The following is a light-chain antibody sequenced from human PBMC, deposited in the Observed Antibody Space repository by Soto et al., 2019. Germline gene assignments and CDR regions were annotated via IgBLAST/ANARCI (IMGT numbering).Light chain of an antibody. J-gene: IGKJ5*01. CDR1: QGIVNY. V-gene: IGKV2-28*01. Sequence: MTQSPSSLSASVGARVTITCRAIQGIVNYLDWYVQKPGQSPQLLIYFGSNRAPGVPDRFSGSGSGTDFTLKINRVEAEDVGTYYCMQALQSLTFGQGTRLEIK. CDR3: MQALQSLT. CDR2: FGS.